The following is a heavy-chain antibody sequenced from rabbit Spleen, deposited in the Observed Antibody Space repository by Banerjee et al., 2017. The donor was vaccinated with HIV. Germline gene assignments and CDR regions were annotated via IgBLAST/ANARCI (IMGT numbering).Heavy chain of an antibody. CDR1: GIDFSSSYW. D-gene: IGHD6-1*01. V-gene: IGHV1S40*01. CDR3: ARGPPYAGYAGYGYVYLNL. CDR2: IATGSYGVT. J-gene: IGHJ4*01. Sequence: QSLEESGGGLVKPGGTLTLTCTASGIDFSSSYWICWVRQAPGKGLEWIACIATGSYGVTHYASWAKGRFTISKSSSTTVTLQMTSLTVADTATYFCARGPPYAGYAGYGYVYLNLWGQGTLVTVS.